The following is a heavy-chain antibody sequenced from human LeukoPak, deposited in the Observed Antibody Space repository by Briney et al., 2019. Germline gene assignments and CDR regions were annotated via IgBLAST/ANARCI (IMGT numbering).Heavy chain of an antibody. Sequence: GGSLRLSCSASGFTLSNYWIHWVRQAPGKGLVWVSRINTDGSSTNYADSVKGRFTISRDNAENSLYLQMSGLRAEDTAVYYCARAPPKRGTPVYYFDYWGQGTLVTVSS. V-gene: IGHV3-74*01. J-gene: IGHJ4*02. CDR2: INTDGSST. CDR1: GFTLSNYW. D-gene: IGHD1-26*01. CDR3: ARAPPKRGTPVYYFDY.